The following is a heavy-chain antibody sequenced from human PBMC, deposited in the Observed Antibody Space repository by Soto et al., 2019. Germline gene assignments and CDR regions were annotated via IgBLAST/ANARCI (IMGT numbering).Heavy chain of an antibody. CDR3: ARGATSAFDY. D-gene: IGHD5-12*01. Sequence: PSETLSLTCTVSGGSISSSSYYWGLIRQPPGKGLEWIGSIYYSGSTYYNPSLKSRVTISVDTSKNQFSLKLSSVTAADTAVYYCARGATSAFDYWGQGTLVTVSS. J-gene: IGHJ4*02. V-gene: IGHV4-39*01. CDR1: GGSISSSSYY. CDR2: IYYSGST.